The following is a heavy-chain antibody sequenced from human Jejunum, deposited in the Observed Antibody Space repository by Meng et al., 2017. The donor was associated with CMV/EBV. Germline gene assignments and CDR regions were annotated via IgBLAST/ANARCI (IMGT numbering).Heavy chain of an antibody. Sequence: FSGFSLRASGAGVGWIRQPPGKALEWLALVYWDDEKRYRPSLKDRLTIAKDASKNQVVLTLADIDLADTATYFCAHLEFLTSSCFDFWGPGTLVTVS. CDR1: GFSLRASGAG. D-gene: IGHD6-6*01. V-gene: IGHV2-5*02. CDR2: VYWDDEK. CDR3: AHLEFLTSSCFDF. J-gene: IGHJ4*02.